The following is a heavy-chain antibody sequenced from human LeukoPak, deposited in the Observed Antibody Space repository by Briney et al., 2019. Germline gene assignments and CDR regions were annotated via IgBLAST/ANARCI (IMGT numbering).Heavy chain of an antibody. Sequence: SETLSLTCSVSGGSISSYYWSWIRQPPGKGLEWIGYIYYSGSTSYNPSLKSRVTISVDTSKNQFSLKLSSVTAADTAVYYCARGYSGSYGRFDYWGQGTLVTVSS. CDR1: GGSISSYY. CDR3: ARGYSGSYGRFDY. V-gene: IGHV4-59*01. CDR2: IYYSGST. D-gene: IGHD1-26*01. J-gene: IGHJ4*02.